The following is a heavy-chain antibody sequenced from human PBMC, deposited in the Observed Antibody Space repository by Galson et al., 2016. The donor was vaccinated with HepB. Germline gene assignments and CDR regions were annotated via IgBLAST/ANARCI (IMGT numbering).Heavy chain of an antibody. V-gene: IGHV2-5*02. CDR1: GFSLSTSGVG. CDR2: IYWDDDK. J-gene: IGHJ2*01. CDR3: AHRRRYNWTAGWADYWYFEL. Sequence: PALVKPTQTLTLTCTFSGFSLSTSGVGVGWIRQPPGKALEWLALIYWDDDKRFSPSLKSRLTITRDTSKNQAVLTMTNMDPVDTATYYCAHRRRYNWTAGWADYWYFELGGRGTLVTVSS. D-gene: IGHD1-1*01.